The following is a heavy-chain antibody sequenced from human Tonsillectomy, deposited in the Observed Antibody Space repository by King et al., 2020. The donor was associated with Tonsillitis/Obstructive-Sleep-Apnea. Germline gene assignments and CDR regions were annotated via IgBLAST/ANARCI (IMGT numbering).Heavy chain of an antibody. V-gene: IGHV3-30*18. J-gene: IGHJ1*01. CDR1: GFTFSSYG. CDR3: AKGLGGDSGSYHDSAGEYFQH. Sequence: HVQLVESGGGVVQPGRSLRLSCAASGFTFSSYGMHWVRQAPGKGLEWVAVISYDGSNKYYADSVKGRFTISRDNSKNTLYLQMNSLRAEDTAVYYCAKGLGGDSGSYHDSAGEYFQHWGQGTLVTVSS. D-gene: IGHD1-26*01. CDR2: ISYDGSNK.